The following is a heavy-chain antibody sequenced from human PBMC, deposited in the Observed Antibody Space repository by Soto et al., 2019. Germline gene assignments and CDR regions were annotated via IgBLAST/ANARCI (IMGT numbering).Heavy chain of an antibody. D-gene: IGHD1-26*01. CDR1: GFTFSDHY. CDR2: SRNKANSYST. V-gene: IGHV3-72*01. Sequence: EVQLVESGGGLVQPGGSLRLSCAASGFTFSDHYMDWVRQAPGKGLEWVGRSRNKANSYSTEYAASVKGRFTISRDESKDVLYLQIKSLKTEDTGVYYLDRFSGSYTRGIDYWGQGTLVTVSS. CDR3: DRFSGSYTRGIDY. J-gene: IGHJ4*02.